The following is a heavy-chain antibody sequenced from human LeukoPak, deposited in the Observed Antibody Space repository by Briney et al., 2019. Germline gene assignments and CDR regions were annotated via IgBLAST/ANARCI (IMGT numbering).Heavy chain of an antibody. Sequence: PGGSLRLSCAASGFTFSSYAMYWVRQAPGKGLEWVSASGGSGAITYYADSVKGRFTISRDYSKNTLHLQMNSLRAEDTAVYYCAKGGPQCGGDCYPNFYFEYWGQGTLVTVSS. CDR2: SGGSGAIT. CDR1: GFTFSSYA. D-gene: IGHD2-21*02. CDR3: AKGGPQCGGDCYPNFYFEY. J-gene: IGHJ4*02. V-gene: IGHV3-23*01.